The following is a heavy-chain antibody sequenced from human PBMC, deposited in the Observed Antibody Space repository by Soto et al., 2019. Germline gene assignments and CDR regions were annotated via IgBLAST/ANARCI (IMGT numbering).Heavy chain of an antibody. Sequence: VQLVQSGAEVRKPGSSVKVSCQVSGVTFSTSTITWVRQAPGQGLEWMGSIIPILGTAKSTQKFQGRVTITEDESASVGYMELSSLTSEDTAVYYCARAGFGSGGNEFNGMDVWCQGTTVTFSS. CDR1: GVTFSTST. CDR3: ARAGFGSGGNEFNGMDV. V-gene: IGHV1-69*11. J-gene: IGHJ6*02. CDR2: IIPILGTA. D-gene: IGHD6-19*01.